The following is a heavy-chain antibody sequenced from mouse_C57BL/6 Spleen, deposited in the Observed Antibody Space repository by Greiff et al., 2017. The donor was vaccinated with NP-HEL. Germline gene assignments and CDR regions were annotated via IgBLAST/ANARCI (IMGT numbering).Heavy chain of an antibody. J-gene: IGHJ3*01. CDR1: GYTFTDYE. V-gene: IGHV1-15*01. CDR3: AAGAY. CDR2: IDPETGGT. Sequence: QVQLQQSGAELVRPGASVTLSCKASGYTFTDYEMHWVKQTPVQGLEWIGAIDPETGGTAYNQKFKGRAIMPADKSSSTPYLELRSLTSEDTATYYSAAGAYWGQGTLVTVSA.